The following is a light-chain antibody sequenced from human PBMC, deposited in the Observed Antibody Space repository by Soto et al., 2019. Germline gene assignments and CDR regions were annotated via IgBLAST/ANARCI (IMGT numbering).Light chain of an antibody. J-gene: IGLJ2*01. CDR1: TSDVGGYTY. Sequence: QSVLTQPASVSGSPGQSITISCTGTTSDVGGYTYVSWYQQHPGKAPRLMIYEVSNRPSGVSSRFSGSKSGNTASLTISGLQAEDEADYYCTSYTTSNTLAFGGGTQLTVL. V-gene: IGLV2-14*01. CDR2: EVS. CDR3: TSYTTSNTLA.